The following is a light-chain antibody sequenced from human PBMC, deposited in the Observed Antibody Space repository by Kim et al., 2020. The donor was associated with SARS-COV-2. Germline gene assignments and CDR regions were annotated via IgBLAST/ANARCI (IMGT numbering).Light chain of an antibody. CDR2: SDN. Sequence: ELTQPPSASGTPGQMVTVSCSGSSSNIGSNTVSWYKQLPGTAPKLLIYSDNRRPSGVPDRFSGSKSGTSASLAISGLQSEDEAIYYCAAWDDSLNGVAFGGGTKLTVL. J-gene: IGLJ2*01. CDR3: AAWDDSLNGVA. CDR1: SSNIGSNT. V-gene: IGLV1-44*01.